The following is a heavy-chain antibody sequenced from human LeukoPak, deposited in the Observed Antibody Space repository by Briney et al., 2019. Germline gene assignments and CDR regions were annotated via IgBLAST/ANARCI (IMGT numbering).Heavy chain of an antibody. CDR3: AREWYITGTTDGMDV. V-gene: IGHV1-18*01. J-gene: IGHJ6*02. D-gene: IGHD1-14*01. CDR1: GYTFTSYG. CDR2: ISAYNGNT. Sequence: ASVKVSCKASGYTFTSYGISWVRQAPGQGLEWMGWISAYNGNTNYAQKLQGRVTMTTDTSTSTAYVELRSLRSDDTAVYYCAREWYITGTTDGMDVWGQGTTVTVSS.